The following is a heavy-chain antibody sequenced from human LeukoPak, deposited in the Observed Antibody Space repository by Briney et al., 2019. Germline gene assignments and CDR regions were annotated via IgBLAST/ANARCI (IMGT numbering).Heavy chain of an antibody. D-gene: IGHD6-6*01. CDR3: AREFESIAGSQLDY. CDR2: ISSSGSTI. J-gene: IGHJ4*02. Sequence: GGSLRLSCAASGFTFSSYEMNWARQAPGKGLEWVSYISSSGSTIYYADSVKGRFTTSRDNAKNSLYLQMNSLRAEDTAVYYCAREFESIAGSQLDYWGQGTLVTVSS. V-gene: IGHV3-48*03. CDR1: GFTFSSYE.